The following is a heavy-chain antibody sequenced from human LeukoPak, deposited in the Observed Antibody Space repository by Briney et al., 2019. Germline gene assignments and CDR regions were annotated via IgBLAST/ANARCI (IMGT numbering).Heavy chain of an antibody. CDR2: ISGSGDNT. J-gene: IGHJ3*02. Sequence: GGSLRLSCAASGFTFSSQSMTWVRQAPGKGLEWVSGISGSGDNTYYGDSVKGRFTISRDNSKSTMYLQMNSLRVEDTAVYYCANSQGYGDYVDAFDIWGQGTMVTVSS. CDR1: GFTFSSQS. D-gene: IGHD4-17*01. CDR3: ANSQGYGDYVDAFDI. V-gene: IGHV3-23*01.